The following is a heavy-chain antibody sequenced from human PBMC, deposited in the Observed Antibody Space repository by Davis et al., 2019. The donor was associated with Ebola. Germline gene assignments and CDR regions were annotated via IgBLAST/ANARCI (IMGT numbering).Heavy chain of an antibody. CDR2: ISHDGSNR. D-gene: IGHD6-19*01. CDR1: GFTFSSYA. CDR3: TRAVWYSSGWSPFEN. V-gene: IGHV3-30*04. J-gene: IGHJ4*02. Sequence: GESLKISCAASGFTFSSYAMHWVRQAPGKGLEWVAVISHDGSNRFYADSVKGRFTISRDNSKNTVYLQMNSLRAEDTAVYYCTRAVWYSSGWSPFENWGQGALVTVSS.